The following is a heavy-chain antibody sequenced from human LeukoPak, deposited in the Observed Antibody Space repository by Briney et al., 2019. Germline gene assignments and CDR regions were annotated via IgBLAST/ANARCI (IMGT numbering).Heavy chain of an antibody. CDR1: GGSINSYSYY. CDR3: ARGLWLMHYYYYMDV. D-gene: IGHD5-18*01. J-gene: IGHJ6*03. V-gene: IGHV4-39*07. Sequence: SETLSLTCTVSGGSINSYSYYWGWIRQPPGKGLEWIGSIYYSGSTYYKPSLKSRVTISVDTSKNQFSLKLSSVTAADTAVYYCARGLWLMHYYYYMDVWGKGTTVTDSS. CDR2: IYYSGST.